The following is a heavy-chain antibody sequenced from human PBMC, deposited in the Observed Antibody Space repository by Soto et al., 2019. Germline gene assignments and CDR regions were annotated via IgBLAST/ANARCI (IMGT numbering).Heavy chain of an antibody. V-gene: IGHV4-34*01. CDR3: ARLVSSGRYYYYYYGMDV. J-gene: IGHJ6*02. Sequence: SETLSLTCAVYGGSFSGYYWSWIRQPPGKGLEWIGEINHSGSTNYNPSLKSRVTISVDTSKNQFSLKLSSVTAADTAVYYCARLVSSGRYYYYYYGMDVWRQGTTVTVSS. CDR2: INHSGST. D-gene: IGHD6-19*01. CDR1: GGSFSGYY.